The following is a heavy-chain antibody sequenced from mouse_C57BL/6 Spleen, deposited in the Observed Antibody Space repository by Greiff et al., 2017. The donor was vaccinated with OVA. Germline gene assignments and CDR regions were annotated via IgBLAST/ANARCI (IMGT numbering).Heavy chain of an antibody. CDR1: GYTFTSYW. J-gene: IGHJ2*01. D-gene: IGHD1-1*01. V-gene: IGHV1-64*01. CDR2: IHPNSGST. CDR3: AREDGSSSSYYDD. Sequence: VQLQQPGAELVKPGASVKLSCKASGYTFTSYWMHWVKQRPGQGLEWIGMIHPNSGSTNYNEKFKSKATLTVDKSSSTAYMQLSSLTSEDSAVYDCAREDGSSSSYYDDWGQGTTLTVSS.